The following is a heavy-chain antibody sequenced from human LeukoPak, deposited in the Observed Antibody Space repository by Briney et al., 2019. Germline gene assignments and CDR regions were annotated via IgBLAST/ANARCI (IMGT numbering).Heavy chain of an antibody. CDR1: GGSISSYY. CDR3: ARSRYSSGWYADY. Sequence: SETLSLTCTVSGGSISSYYWSWIPQPAGQGLEWIGRIYTSGSTNYNPSLKSRVTMSVDTSKNQFSLKLSSVTAADTAVYYCARSRYSSGWYADYWGQGTLVTVSS. D-gene: IGHD6-19*01. J-gene: IGHJ4*02. V-gene: IGHV4-4*07. CDR2: IYTSGST.